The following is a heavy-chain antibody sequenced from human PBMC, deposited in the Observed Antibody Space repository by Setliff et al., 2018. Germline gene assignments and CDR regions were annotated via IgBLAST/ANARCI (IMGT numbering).Heavy chain of an antibody. J-gene: IGHJ4*02. V-gene: IGHV3-23*01. CDR1: RFTFSVYV. CDR2: ITGSGGGT. CDR3: AKEPSLAYGND. D-gene: IGHD1-1*01. Sequence: GGSLRLSCTASRFTFSVYVMAWVRQAPGKGLEWVSSITGSGGGTYYADSVKGRFIVSRDNSKNTLYLQMNSLRVDDTAIYYCAKEPSLAYGNDWGLGTLVTVSS.